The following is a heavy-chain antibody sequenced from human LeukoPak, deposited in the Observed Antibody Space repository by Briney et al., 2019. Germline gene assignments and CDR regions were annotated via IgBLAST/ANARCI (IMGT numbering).Heavy chain of an antibody. Sequence: SGPTLVKPTQILTLTCTFSGFSLSTNGEGVCWIRQPPAKALDWLALIYWDDDKRYSPSLKSRLIITKDTSKNQVVLTMTNMDPVDTATYYCAHTWAGAGNPRFDFWGQGTLVTVSS. V-gene: IGHV2-5*02. CDR1: GFSLSTNGEG. J-gene: IGHJ4*02. D-gene: IGHD1-1*01. CDR3: AHTWAGAGNPRFDF. CDR2: IYWDDDK.